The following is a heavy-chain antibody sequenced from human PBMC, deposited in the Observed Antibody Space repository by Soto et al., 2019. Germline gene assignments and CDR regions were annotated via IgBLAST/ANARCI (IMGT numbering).Heavy chain of an antibody. CDR3: ARHLKDYYGSGSYGSNFDY. D-gene: IGHD3-10*01. CDR1: GGSISSSSYY. V-gene: IGHV4-39*01. J-gene: IGHJ4*02. CDR2: IYYSGST. Sequence: LPETLSLTCTVSGGSISSSSYYWGWIRQPPGKGLEWIGSIYYSGSTYYNPSLKSRVTISVDTSKNQFSLKLSSVTAADTAVYYCARHLKDYYGSGSYGSNFDYWGQGTLVTVSS.